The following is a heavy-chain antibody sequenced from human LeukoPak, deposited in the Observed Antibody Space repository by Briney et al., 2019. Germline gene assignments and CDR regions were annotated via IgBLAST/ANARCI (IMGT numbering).Heavy chain of an antibody. CDR1: GFTFSSYE. CDR3: ARSNYYDSSGHLTQYFQH. V-gene: IGHV3-48*03. D-gene: IGHD3-22*01. CDR2: ISSSGSTR. J-gene: IGHJ1*01. Sequence: GGSLRLSCAASGFTFSSYEMNWVRQTPGKGLEWVSYISSSGSTRYYADSVKGRFTISRDNAKNSLYLQMNSLRAEDTAVYYCARSNYYDSSGHLTQYFQHWGQGTLVTVSS.